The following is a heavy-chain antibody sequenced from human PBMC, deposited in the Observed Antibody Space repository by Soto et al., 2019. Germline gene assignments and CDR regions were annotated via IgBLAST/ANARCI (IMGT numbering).Heavy chain of an antibody. CDR2: MNPNSGNT. J-gene: IGHJ4*02. V-gene: IGHV1-8*01. CDR1: GYTFTSYD. CDR3: ARVASAAAGTTVDY. Sequence: GASVKVSCKASGYTFTSYDINWVRQATGQGLEWMGWMNPNSGNTGYAQKFQGRVTMTRNTSISTAYMELSSLRSEDTAVYYCARVASAAAGTTVDYWGQGTLVTVSS. D-gene: IGHD6-13*01.